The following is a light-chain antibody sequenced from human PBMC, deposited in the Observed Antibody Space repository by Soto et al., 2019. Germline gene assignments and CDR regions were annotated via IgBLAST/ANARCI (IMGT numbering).Light chain of an antibody. CDR2: GAS. CDR1: QSVSSI. V-gene: IGKV3-15*01. CDR3: QQYNNWPPWT. J-gene: IGKJ1*01. Sequence: EIVMTQSPATLSVSPGERATLSCRASQSVSSILAWYQQKPGQALRLLIYGASTRATGIPARFSGSGSGTEFTLTISSLQSEDFAVYYRQQYNNWPPWTFGQGTKVDIK.